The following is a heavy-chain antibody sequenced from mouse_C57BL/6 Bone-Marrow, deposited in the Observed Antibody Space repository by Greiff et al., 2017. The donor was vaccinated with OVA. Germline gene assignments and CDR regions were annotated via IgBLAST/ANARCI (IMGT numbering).Heavy chain of an antibody. CDR2: IDPETGGT. CDR3: TRSGYYGNWMDY. Sequence: QVHVKQSGAELVRPGASVTLSCKASGYTFTDYEMHWVKQTPVHGLEWIGAIDPETGGTAYNQKFKGKAILTADKSSSTAYMELRSLTSDDSAVYDCTRSGYYGNWMDYWGQGTSVTVSS. J-gene: IGHJ4*01. V-gene: IGHV1-15*01. CDR1: GYTFTDYE. D-gene: IGHD2-1*01.